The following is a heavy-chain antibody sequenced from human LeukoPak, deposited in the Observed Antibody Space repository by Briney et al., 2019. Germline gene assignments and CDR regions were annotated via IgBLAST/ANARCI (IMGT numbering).Heavy chain of an antibody. CDR2: IYTSGST. D-gene: IGHD4-17*01. V-gene: IGHV4-4*07. Sequence: PSETLSLTCTVSGGSISSYYWSWIRQPAGEGLGWIGRIYTSGSTNYNPSLNSRVTMSVDTSKNQFSLKLSSVTAADTSVYYCARESGDYGHWYFDLWGRGTLVTVSS. CDR1: GGSISSYY. CDR3: ARESGDYGHWYFDL. J-gene: IGHJ2*01.